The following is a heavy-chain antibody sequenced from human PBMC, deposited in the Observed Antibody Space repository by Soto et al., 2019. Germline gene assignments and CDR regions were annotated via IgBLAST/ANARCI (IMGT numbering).Heavy chain of an antibody. Sequence: QVHLVQSGTEVKEPGASVKVSCKASASTFTGYTINWVRQAPGQGLEWMGWISTFNGNTKYEGNFEGRVTMTTNTSTTTAYMEPTNVTCDVAALYFCARGTVTSGRWFGPGGQGTLVSVSS. V-gene: IGHV1-18*04. J-gene: IGHJ5*02. CDR1: ASTFTGYT. CDR2: ISTFNGNT. CDR3: ARGTVTSGRWFGP. D-gene: IGHD4-17*01.